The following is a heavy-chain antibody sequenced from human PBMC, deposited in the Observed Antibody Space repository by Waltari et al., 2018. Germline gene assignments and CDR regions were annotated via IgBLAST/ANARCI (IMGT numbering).Heavy chain of an antibody. D-gene: IGHD4-4*01. CDR2: IYHSGST. V-gene: IGHV4-30-2*01. Sequence: QLQLQESGSGLVKPSQTLSLTCAVSGGSISSGGYSWSWIRQPPGKGLEWIGYIYHSGSTYYNPSLKSLVTISVDRSKNQFSLKLSSVTAADTAVYYCARSFLQGGPPFDYWGQGTLVTVSS. J-gene: IGHJ4*02. CDR1: GGSISSGGYS. CDR3: ARSFLQGGPPFDY.